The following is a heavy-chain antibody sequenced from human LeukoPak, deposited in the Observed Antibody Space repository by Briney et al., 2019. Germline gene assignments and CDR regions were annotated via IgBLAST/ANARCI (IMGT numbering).Heavy chain of an antibody. D-gene: IGHD1-7*01. CDR1: GYTFTSYG. J-gene: IGHJ6*02. V-gene: IGHV1-18*01. CDR3: ARVPKGYNWNSGGMDV. Sequence: ASVKVSCKASGYTFTSYGISWVRQAPGQGLEWMGWISAYNGNTNYAQKLQGRVTMTTDTSTSTAYMELRSLRSDDTAVYYCARVPKGYNWNSGGMDVWGQGTTVTVS. CDR2: ISAYNGNT.